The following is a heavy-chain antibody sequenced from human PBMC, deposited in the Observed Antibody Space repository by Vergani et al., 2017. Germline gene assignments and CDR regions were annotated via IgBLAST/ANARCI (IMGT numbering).Heavy chain of an antibody. J-gene: IGHJ6*02. Sequence: QVQLVQSGAEVQKPGSSVKVSCKASGGTFSSYAISWVRQAPGQGLEWMGGIIPIFGTANYAQKFQGRVTITADKSTSTAYMELSSLRSEDTAVYYCAIQIFGVGTMGCDYYGMDVWGQGTTVTVSS. CDR2: IIPIFGTA. D-gene: IGHD3-3*01. CDR3: AIQIFGVGTMGCDYYGMDV. CDR1: GGTFSSYA. V-gene: IGHV1-69*06.